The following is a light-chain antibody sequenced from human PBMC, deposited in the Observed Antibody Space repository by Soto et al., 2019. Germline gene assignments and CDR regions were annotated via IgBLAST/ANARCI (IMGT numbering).Light chain of an antibody. CDR1: QSTSSY. J-gene: IGKJ5*01. V-gene: IGKV1-39*01. Sequence: DIQMTQSPSSLSASVGDRVTITCRASQSTSSYLNWYQQKPGNAPKLLIYAASSLQSGVPSRFSGSGSGTDFTLTISSLQPEDFATYYCQQSYSTPRGITFGQGTRLEMK. CDR3: QQSYSTPRGIT. CDR2: AAS.